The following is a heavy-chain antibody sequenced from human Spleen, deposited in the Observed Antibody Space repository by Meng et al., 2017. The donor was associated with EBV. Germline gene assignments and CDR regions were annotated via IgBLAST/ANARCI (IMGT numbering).Heavy chain of an antibody. CDR2: IFHTGST. V-gene: IGHV4-4*02. CDR1: GDAITSSNW. D-gene: IGHD6-19*01. CDR3: ARGDGVTALAGRFDF. Sequence: QARHQESGPGLVEPSGTLSLTVGVAGDAITSSNWWSWVRQSPGKGLEWIGEIFHTGSTNYNPSLRSRVRLSVDKSKNQFSLDLRSVTAADTAVYYCARGDGVTALAGRFDFWGQGALVTVSS. J-gene: IGHJ4*02.